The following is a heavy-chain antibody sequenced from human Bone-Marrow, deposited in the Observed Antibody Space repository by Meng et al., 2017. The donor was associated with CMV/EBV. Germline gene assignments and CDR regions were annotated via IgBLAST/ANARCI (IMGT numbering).Heavy chain of an antibody. J-gene: IGHJ6*02. CDR2: ISAYNGNT. V-gene: IGHV1-18*04. CDR1: GYTFTSYY. CDR3: ARVGIQLWLLSPTRGMDV. D-gene: IGHD5-18*01. Sequence: ASVKVSCKASGYTFTSYYMHWVRQAPGQGLEWMGWISAYNGNTNYAQKLQGRVTMTTDTSTSTAYMELRSLRPDDTAVYYCARVGIQLWLLSPTRGMDVWGQGTTVTVSS.